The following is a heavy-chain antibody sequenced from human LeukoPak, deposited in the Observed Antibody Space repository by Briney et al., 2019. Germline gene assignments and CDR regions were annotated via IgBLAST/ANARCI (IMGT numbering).Heavy chain of an antibody. CDR2: IKQDGSEK. V-gene: IGHV3-7*03. Sequence: GGSLRLSCAASGFTFSSYWMSWVRQAPGKGLEWVAHIKQDGSEKYYVDSVKGRFTISRDNSKNTLYLQMNSLRAEDTAVYYCAKGYYDSSGYYHDAFDIWGQGTMVTVSS. D-gene: IGHD3-22*01. CDR1: GFTFSSYW. CDR3: AKGYYDSSGYYHDAFDI. J-gene: IGHJ3*02.